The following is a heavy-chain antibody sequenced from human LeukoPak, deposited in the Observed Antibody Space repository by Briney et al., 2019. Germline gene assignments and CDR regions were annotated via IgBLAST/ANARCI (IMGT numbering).Heavy chain of an antibody. D-gene: IGHD3-9*01. CDR2: ITWNGANI. CDR1: GFTFDDYA. CDR3: AKGQPRGWLHDIYCFDS. V-gene: IGHV3-9*01. Sequence: GRSLTLSCAASGFTFDDYAMHWVRQPPGKGLEWVSGITWNGANIAYADSMKGRHTISRDNTQNSLYLQMNSMIAEETALDYCAKGQPRGWLHDIYCFDSWGQGTLVTVSS. J-gene: IGHJ4*02.